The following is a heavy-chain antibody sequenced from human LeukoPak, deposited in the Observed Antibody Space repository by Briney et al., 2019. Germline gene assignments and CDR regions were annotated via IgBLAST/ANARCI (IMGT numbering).Heavy chain of an antibody. CDR3: ARDRGWLELPDWFDP. Sequence: SQTLSLTCAISGDSVSGNSVAWNWIRQSPSRGLEWLGRTYYRSKWYNDYAVSVKSRITINPDTSKNQFSLQLNSVTPEDTAVYYCARDRGWLELPDWFDPWGQGTLVTVSS. CDR2: TYYRSKWYN. J-gene: IGHJ5*02. D-gene: IGHD1-7*01. CDR1: GDSVSGNSVA. V-gene: IGHV6-1*01.